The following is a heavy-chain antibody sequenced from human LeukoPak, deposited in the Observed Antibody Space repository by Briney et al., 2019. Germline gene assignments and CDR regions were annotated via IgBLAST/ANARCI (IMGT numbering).Heavy chain of an antibody. CDR3: AKERSPVTDPYFDY. J-gene: IGHJ4*02. D-gene: IGHD4-11*01. CDR2: ISGSGGST. CDR1: GFTFSNYG. V-gene: IGHV3-23*01. Sequence: SGGSLRLSCVGSGFTFSNYGMSWVRQAPGKGLEWVSAISGSGGSTYYADSVRGRFTISRDNSKNTLYLQMNSLRAEDTAVYYCAKERSPVTDPYFDYWGQGTLVTVSS.